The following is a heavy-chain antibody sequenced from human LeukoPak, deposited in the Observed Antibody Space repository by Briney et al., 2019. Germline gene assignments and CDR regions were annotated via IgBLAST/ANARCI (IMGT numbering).Heavy chain of an antibody. Sequence: SETLSLTCTVSGGSISSYYWSWIRQPPGKGLEWIGYIYYSGSTNYNPSLKSRVTISVDTSKNQFSLKLSSVTADDTAVYYCARGQTVHEARNYYYYYYMDVWGKGTTVTVSS. CDR1: GGSISSYY. V-gene: IGHV4-59*01. J-gene: IGHJ6*03. D-gene: IGHD2-21*02. CDR2: IYYSGST. CDR3: ARGQTVHEARNYYYYYYMDV.